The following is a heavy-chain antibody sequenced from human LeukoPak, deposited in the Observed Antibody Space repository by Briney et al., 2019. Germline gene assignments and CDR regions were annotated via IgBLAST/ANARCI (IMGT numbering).Heavy chain of an antibody. J-gene: IGHJ3*01. CDR3: ARSSYSSSSSV. CDR1: GFTFCGFW. V-gene: IGHV3-7*03. CDR2: INSDGSEG. Sequence: PGGSLRLSCAVSGFTFCGFWMSWSRQAPGKGREWVASINSDGSEGCYADVVKGRFTISRDNAKNSLYLQINSLRAEDTAVYYCARSSYSSSSSVWGQGTMVTVSS. D-gene: IGHD6-6*01.